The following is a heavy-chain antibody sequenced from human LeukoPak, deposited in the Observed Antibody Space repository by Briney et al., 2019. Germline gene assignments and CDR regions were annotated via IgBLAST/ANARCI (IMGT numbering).Heavy chain of an antibody. J-gene: IGHJ4*02. Sequence: PGGSLRFSCAASGFTFSDYGMHWVRQAPGKGLEWVVFIRYDGSETHYADSVKGRFTISRDNSRNTLYLQMNSLRTEDTAVYYCAKEGSSYYPDYWGQGTLVTVSS. CDR3: AKEGSSYYPDY. D-gene: IGHD3-10*01. CDR2: IRYDGSET. CDR1: GFTFSDYG. V-gene: IGHV3-30*02.